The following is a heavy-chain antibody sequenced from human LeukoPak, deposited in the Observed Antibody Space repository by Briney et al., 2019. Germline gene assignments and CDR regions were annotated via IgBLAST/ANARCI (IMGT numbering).Heavy chain of an antibody. V-gene: IGHV1-2*02. D-gene: IGHD6-13*01. CDR1: GYSFTVYA. Sequence: EASVKVSYNASGYSFTVYAIHWVCEAPGQGLEWLGWINPKTGITNTARELRGRITLTRDTSTTTAFMELSSLTSDDTALYDCVRDFFSAATDRQGDDYGGQGTLVTVSS. CDR3: VRDFFSAATDRQGDDY. J-gene: IGHJ4*02. CDR2: INPKTGIT.